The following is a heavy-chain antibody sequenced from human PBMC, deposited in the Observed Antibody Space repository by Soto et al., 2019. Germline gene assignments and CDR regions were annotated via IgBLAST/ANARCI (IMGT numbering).Heavy chain of an antibody. CDR2: ISYDGSNK. J-gene: IGHJ4*02. D-gene: IGHD6-13*01. Sequence: QEQLVESGGGVVQPGRSLRVSCAASGFTFSSYSMHWVRQAPGKGLEWVAVISYDGSNKYYADSVKGRFTISRDNSKNTLFLQMNSLRAEDTAVYYCAQSYSSSWYFLNWGQGTLVTVSS. CDR1: GFTFSSYS. V-gene: IGHV3-30*18. CDR3: AQSYSSSWYFLN.